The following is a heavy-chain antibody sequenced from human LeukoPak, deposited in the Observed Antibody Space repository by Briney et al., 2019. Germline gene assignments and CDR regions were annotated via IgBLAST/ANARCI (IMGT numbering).Heavy chain of an antibody. CDR3: ASPARSSWYISDAFDI. CDR2: INHSGST. CDR1: GGSFSGYY. J-gene: IGHJ3*02. Sequence: PSETLSLTCAVYGGSFSGYYWSWIRQPPGKGLEWIGEINHSGSTNYNPSLKSRVTISVDKSKNQSSLKLSSVTAADTAVYYCASPARSSWYISDAFDIWGQGTMVTVSS. V-gene: IGHV4-34*01. D-gene: IGHD6-13*01.